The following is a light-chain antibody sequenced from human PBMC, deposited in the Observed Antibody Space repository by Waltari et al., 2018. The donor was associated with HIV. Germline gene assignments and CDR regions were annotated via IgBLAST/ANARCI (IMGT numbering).Light chain of an antibody. J-gene: IGLJ3*02. CDR1: RSTIGITY. CDR3: AAWDDSLSGPWV. CDR2: RNN. V-gene: IGLV1-47*01. Sequence: QSVLTQPPSASATTVPRISISLSGTRSTIGITYVYWYWQLPAPPPTLLIYRNNQRPSGVPDRFAGSKSGTSASLAISGRRSEDEADYYCAAWDDSLSGPWVFGGGTKLTVL.